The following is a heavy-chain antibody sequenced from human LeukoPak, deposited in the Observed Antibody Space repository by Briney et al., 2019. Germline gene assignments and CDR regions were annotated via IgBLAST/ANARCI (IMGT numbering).Heavy chain of an antibody. V-gene: IGHV7-4-1*02. D-gene: IGHD4-17*01. CDR1: EYTFTSYV. J-gene: IGHJ6*02. CDR2: INTNTGNP. Sequence: GASVKVSCKASEYTFTSYVMNWVRQAPGQGLEWMGWINTNTGNPTYAQGFTGRFVFSLDTSVSTAYLQINSLKAEDTAVYYCAGDRGDYAHYYYAMDVWGQGTTVTVSS. CDR3: AGDRGDYAHYYYAMDV.